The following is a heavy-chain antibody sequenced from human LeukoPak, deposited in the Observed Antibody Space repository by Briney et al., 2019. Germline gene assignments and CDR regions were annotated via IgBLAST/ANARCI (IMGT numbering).Heavy chain of an antibody. V-gene: IGHV4-31*03. D-gene: IGHD3-9*01. CDR2: IYYSGST. Sequence: SQTLSPTCTVSGGSISSGGYYWSWIRQHPGKGLEWIGYIYYSGSTDYNPSLKSRFTMSVDTSKNQFSLKLSSVTAADTAVYYCASADYDMAFDIWGQGTMVTVSS. J-gene: IGHJ3*02. CDR1: GGSISSGGYY. CDR3: ASADYDMAFDI.